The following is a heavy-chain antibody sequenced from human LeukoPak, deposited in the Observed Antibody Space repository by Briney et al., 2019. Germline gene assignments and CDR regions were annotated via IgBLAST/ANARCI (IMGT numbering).Heavy chain of an antibody. V-gene: IGHV4-59*01. D-gene: IGHD5-18*01. Sequence: SETLSLTCTVSGGSISSYYWSWIRQPPGKGLEWIGYIYHSGSTNYNPSLMSRVTMSVDTSKNQFSLKLNSVTAADTAVYYCATEYSYGTWGFDYWGQGTLVTVSS. CDR1: GGSISSYY. J-gene: IGHJ4*02. CDR2: IYHSGST. CDR3: ATEYSYGTWGFDY.